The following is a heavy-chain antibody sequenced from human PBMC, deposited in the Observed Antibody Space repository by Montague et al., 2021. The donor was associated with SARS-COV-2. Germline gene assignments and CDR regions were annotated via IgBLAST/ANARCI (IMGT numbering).Heavy chain of an antibody. V-gene: IGHV2-5*01. CDR1: GFSLSTGTVG. D-gene: IGHD6-6*01. Sequence: PALVKPTQTLTLTCTFSGFSLSTGTVGVGWIRQPPGKALEWLALIFWNDDKRYSPSLKSSLTVTKVTSKNQVVLTMTNMDPVDTATYYCAHSLPAVAAFDYWGQGTLVTVAS. J-gene: IGHJ4*02. CDR2: IFWNDDK. CDR3: AHSLPAVAAFDY.